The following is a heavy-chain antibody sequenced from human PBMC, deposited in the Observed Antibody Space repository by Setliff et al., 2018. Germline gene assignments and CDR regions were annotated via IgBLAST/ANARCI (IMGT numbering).Heavy chain of an antibody. Sequence: GGSLRLSCAASGFTFSTYYMHWVRQPPGKGLEWVANIKQDGSEKYYVDSVKGRFSISRDNAKNSLYLQMNSLRAEDTAVYYCARDPHFDSWGQGTLVTVSS. CDR2: IKQDGSEK. CDR1: GFTFSTYY. V-gene: IGHV3-7*01. CDR3: ARDPHFDS. J-gene: IGHJ4*02.